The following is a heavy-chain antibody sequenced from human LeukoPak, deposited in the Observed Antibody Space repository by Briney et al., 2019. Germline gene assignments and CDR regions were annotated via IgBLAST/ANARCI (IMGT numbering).Heavy chain of an antibody. V-gene: IGHV3-53*01. CDR1: GLTVSNNF. CDR2: IHSGGTT. CDR3: VRGHYAGSAF. D-gene: IGHD2-2*01. Sequence: GGSLRLSCAASGLTVSNNFMSWVRQAPGKGLEWVSAIHSGGTTFYADSVKGRFTISRDNLQYTLYLQMSLLRTEDTAVYYCVRGHYAGSAFWGQGTLVTVSS. J-gene: IGHJ4*02.